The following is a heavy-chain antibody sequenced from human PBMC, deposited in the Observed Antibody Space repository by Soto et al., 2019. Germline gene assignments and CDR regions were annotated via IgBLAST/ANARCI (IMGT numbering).Heavy chain of an antibody. D-gene: IGHD3-3*01. CDR3: AKQPLSIYDLDY. CDR1: GFTFTNYA. J-gene: IGHJ4*02. CDR2: IIASGGST. V-gene: IGHV3-23*01. Sequence: EVQLLDSGGGLVLPGGSQRLSCAASGFTFTNYAMSWVRQAPGRGLEWVSTIIASGGSTYYADSVKGRFTISRDNSKNTFYLQMDSLRAEDTAIYYWAKQPLSIYDLDYWGQGALFTVSS.